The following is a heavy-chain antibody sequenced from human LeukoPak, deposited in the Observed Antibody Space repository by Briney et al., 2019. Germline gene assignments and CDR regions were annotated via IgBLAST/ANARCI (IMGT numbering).Heavy chain of an antibody. D-gene: IGHD6-19*01. CDR1: GFTFNNYG. CDR2: ISYDGSNI. V-gene: IGHV3-30*19. J-gene: IGHJ4*02. Sequence: PGGSLRLSCAASGFTFNNYGMHWVRQAPGKGLEWVALISYDGSNIYYADSVKGRITISRDNSKNTLYVQMNSLRADDTAVYYCARGAYSSGWTTFDYWGQGILVTVSS. CDR3: ARGAYSSGWTTFDY.